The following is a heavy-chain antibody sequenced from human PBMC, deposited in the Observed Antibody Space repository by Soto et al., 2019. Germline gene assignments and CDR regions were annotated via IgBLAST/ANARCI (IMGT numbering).Heavy chain of an antibody. V-gene: IGHV4-34*01. CDR1: GGSFSGYY. CDR3: ARARYVYGMDV. CDR2: INHSGST. J-gene: IGHJ6*02. D-gene: IGHD3-16*01. Sequence: SETLSLTCAVYGGSFSGYYWSWIRQPPGKGLEWIGEINHSGSTNYNPSLKSRVTISVDTSKNQFSLKLSSVTAADTAVYYGARARYVYGMDVWGQGTTVTVSS.